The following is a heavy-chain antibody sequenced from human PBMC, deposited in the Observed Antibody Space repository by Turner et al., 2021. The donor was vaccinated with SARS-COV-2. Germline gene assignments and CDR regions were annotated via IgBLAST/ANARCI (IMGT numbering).Heavy chain of an antibody. D-gene: IGHD5-18*01. CDR1: GGSISSSSYY. CDR3: ASPDTAMVTWSQGFDY. Sequence: QLQLQVSGPGLVKPSETLSLTCSVSGGSISSSSYYCGWIRQPPGKGLEWIGSIYYSGGTYYNPSLKSRVTISVDTSKNQFSLMLSSVTAADTAVYYCASPDTAMVTWSQGFDYWGQGTLVTVSS. CDR2: IYYSGGT. J-gene: IGHJ4*02. V-gene: IGHV4-39*01.